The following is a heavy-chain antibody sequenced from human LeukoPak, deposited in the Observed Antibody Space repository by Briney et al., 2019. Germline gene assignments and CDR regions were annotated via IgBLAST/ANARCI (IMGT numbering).Heavy chain of an antibody. V-gene: IGHV4-39*01. CDR1: VGSISSSSYY. CDR2: IYYSGST. D-gene: IGHD2-2*01. J-gene: IGHJ4*02. CDR3: AMHPTHLVVVPAAMA. Sequence: PLETLSLTRTVSVGSISSSSYYCGWISQPPGKGLEWIGCIYYSGSTYYNPSLKGRVTLYVDTSKNQFSLKLISVPPADMSVFLCAMHPTHLVVVPAAMAWGQRTPGTVSS.